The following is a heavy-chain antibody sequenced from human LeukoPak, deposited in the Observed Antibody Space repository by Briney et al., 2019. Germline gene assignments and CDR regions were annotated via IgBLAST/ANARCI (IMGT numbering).Heavy chain of an antibody. CDR2: IIPIFGTA. D-gene: IGHD4-17*01. V-gene: IGHV1-69*13. Sequence: ASVKVSCKASGYIFTNYGITWVRQAPGQGLEWMGGIIPIFGTANYAQKFRGRVTITADESTSTAYMELSSLRSEDTAVYYCARVPFVTTLYFDYWGQGTLVTVSS. CDR3: ARVPFVTTLYFDY. CDR1: GYIFTNYG. J-gene: IGHJ4*02.